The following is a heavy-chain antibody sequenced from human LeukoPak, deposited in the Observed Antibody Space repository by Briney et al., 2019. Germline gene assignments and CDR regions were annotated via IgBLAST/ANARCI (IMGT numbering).Heavy chain of an antibody. J-gene: IGHJ3*02. CDR1: GFTFSSYG. Sequence: GGSLRLSCAASGFTFSSYGMHWVRQAPGKGLEWVAVISYDGNNKYYADSVKGRFTISRDSSKSTLYLQKNSLRAEDTAVYYCAKASGVPWADYGFDIWGQGTMVTVSS. CDR3: AKASGVPWADYGFDI. V-gene: IGHV3-30*18. CDR2: ISYDGNNK. D-gene: IGHD3-10*01.